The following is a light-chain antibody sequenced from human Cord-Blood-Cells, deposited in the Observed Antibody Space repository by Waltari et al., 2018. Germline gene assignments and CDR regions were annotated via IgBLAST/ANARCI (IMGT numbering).Light chain of an antibody. Sequence: EMVLTQSPGSLSSSPGVGVTLSCRASQSVSRALAWDQQKPGQDTRLLIFGASNRAASVPDRFSGSGTGADFGLAISRLEPEDFAVYYCQHYVRLPASFGRGAKVEI. V-gene: IGKV3-20*01. CDR3: QHYVRLPAS. CDR2: GAS. CDR1: QSVSRA. J-gene: IGKJ1*01.